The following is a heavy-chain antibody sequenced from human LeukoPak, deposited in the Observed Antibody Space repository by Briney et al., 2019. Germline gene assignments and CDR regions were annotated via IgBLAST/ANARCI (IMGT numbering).Heavy chain of an antibody. J-gene: IGHJ4*02. V-gene: IGHV3-53*01. CDR1: GFTVSSNY. CDR3: ARVQVGATLDY. D-gene: IGHD1-26*01. Sequence: GGSLRLSCAASGFTVSSNYMSWVRQAPGKGLEWVSVIYSGGSTYYADSVKGRFTISRDNSKNTLYLQMNSLRAEDTAVYCCARVQVGATLDYWGQGTLVTVSS. CDR2: IYSGGST.